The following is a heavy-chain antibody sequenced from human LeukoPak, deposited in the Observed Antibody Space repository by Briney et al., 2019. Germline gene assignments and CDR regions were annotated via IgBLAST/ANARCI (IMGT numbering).Heavy chain of an antibody. J-gene: IGHJ4*02. V-gene: IGHV4-4*07. CDR3: ARTLDSGTLDY. D-gene: IGHD3-10*01. CDR1: GGSISSYY. Sequence: SETLSLACTVSGGSISSYYWSWIRQPAGKGLEWIGRIYTSGSTNYNPSLKSRVTMSVDTSKNQFSLRLSSVTAADTAVYYCARTLDSGTLDYWGQGTLVTVSS. CDR2: IYTSGST.